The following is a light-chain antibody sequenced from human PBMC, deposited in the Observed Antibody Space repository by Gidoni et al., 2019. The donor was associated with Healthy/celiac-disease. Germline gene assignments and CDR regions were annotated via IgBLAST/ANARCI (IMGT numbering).Light chain of an antibody. J-gene: IGKJ2*01. CDR2: GAS. V-gene: IGKV3-20*01. Sequence: EIVLTQSPGTLSLSHGERATLSCRASQSVSSSYLAWYQQKPGQAPRLLIYGASSRATGIPDRFSGSGSGTDFTLTISRLEPEDFAVYYCQQYGSSPRTFGQGTKLEIK. CDR3: QQYGSSPRT. CDR1: QSVSSSY.